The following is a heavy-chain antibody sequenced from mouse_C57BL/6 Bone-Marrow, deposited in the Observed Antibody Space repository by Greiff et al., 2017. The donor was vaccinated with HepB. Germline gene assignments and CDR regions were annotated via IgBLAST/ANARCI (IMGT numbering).Heavy chain of an antibody. J-gene: IGHJ2*01. D-gene: IGHD1-1*01. CDR1: GYSITSGYY. Sequence: EVQRVESGPGLVKPSQSLSLTCSVTGYSITSGYYWNWIRQFPGNKLEWMGYISYDGSNNYNPSLKNRISITRDTSKNQFFLKLNSVTTEDTATYYCARGIGSSYPFDYWGQGTTLTVSS. V-gene: IGHV3-6*01. CDR2: ISYDGSN. CDR3: ARGIGSSYPFDY.